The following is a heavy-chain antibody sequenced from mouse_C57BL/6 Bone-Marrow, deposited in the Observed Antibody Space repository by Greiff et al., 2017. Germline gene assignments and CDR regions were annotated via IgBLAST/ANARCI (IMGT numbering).Heavy chain of an antibody. D-gene: IGHD2-1*01. V-gene: IGHV1-72*01. CDR3: AREAAIYYGNLAWFAY. CDR2: IDPNSGGT. Sequence: QVQLQQPGAELVKPGASVKLSCKASGYTFTSYWMHWVKQRPGRGLEWIGRIDPNSGGTKYNEKFKSKATLTVDKPSSTAYMQLSSLTSEDSAVYDCAREAAIYYGNLAWFAYWGQGTLVTVSA. CDR1: GYTFTSYW. J-gene: IGHJ3*01.